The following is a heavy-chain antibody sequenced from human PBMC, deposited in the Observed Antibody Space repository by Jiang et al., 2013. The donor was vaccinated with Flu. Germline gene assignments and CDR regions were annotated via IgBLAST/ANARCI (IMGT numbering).Heavy chain of an antibody. V-gene: IGHV3-30*02. CDR1: GFTFNYG. D-gene: IGHD5-24*01. CDR2: LWYDGGNR. CDR3: ATGGGDAYNLLEY. Sequence: VQLVESGGGVVQPGGSLRLSCAGSGFTFNYGMHWVRQAPGKGLEWVSFLWYDGGNRYYADSVKGRFTISRDTSKSTLYLQMNSLRAEDSAVYYCATGGGDAYNLLEYWGQGAHVTVSS. J-gene: IGHJ4*02.